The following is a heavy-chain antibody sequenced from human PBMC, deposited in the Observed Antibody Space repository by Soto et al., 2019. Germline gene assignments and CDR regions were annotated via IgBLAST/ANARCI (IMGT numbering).Heavy chain of an antibody. Sequence: GSLRLSCAASGFTFSSYAMSWVRQAPGKGLEWVSAISGSGGSTYYADSVKGRFTISRDNSKNTLYLQMNILRAEDTAVYYCAKSPYYSNYHSLNYWGQRTLATVSS. J-gene: IGHJ4*02. CDR1: GFTFSSYA. V-gene: IGHV3-23*01. CDR3: AKSPYYSNYHSLNY. CDR2: ISGSGGST. D-gene: IGHD4-4*01.